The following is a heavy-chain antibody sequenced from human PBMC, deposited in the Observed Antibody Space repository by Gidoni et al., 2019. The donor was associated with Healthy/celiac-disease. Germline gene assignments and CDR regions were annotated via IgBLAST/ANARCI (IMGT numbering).Heavy chain of an antibody. V-gene: IGHV1-69*04. CDR3: ARGEVGRYYDSSGYSPRAEYFQH. D-gene: IGHD3-22*01. J-gene: IGHJ1*01. CDR1: GGTFSSSA. CDR2: IIPILGIA. Sequence: QVQLVQSGAEVKKPGSSVKVSCKASGGTFSSSAISWVRQAPGKGLEWMGRIIPILGIANYAQKFQGRVTITADKSTSTAYMELSSLRSEDTAVYYCARGEVGRYYDSSGYSPRAEYFQHWGQGTLVTVSS.